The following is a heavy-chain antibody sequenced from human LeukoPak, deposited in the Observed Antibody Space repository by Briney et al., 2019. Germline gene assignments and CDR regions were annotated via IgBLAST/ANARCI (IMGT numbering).Heavy chain of an antibody. D-gene: IGHD3-10*01. CDR3: ARQSRDGSKSRGYYFDS. CDR2: LYPGDSDT. Sequence: GESLKISCQVSGYIFTDYWIGWVRQMPGKGLESMGILYPGDSDTTYSPSFQGQVTISADRSISTVYLQWRSLKASDTATYYCARQSRDGSKSRGYYFDSWGQGTLVTVSS. J-gene: IGHJ4*02. V-gene: IGHV5-51*01. CDR1: GYIFTDYW.